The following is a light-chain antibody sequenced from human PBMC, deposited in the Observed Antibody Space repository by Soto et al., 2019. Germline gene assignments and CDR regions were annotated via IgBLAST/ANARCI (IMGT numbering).Light chain of an antibody. CDR2: KVS. J-gene: IGLJ1*01. CDR1: SDDVGAYNL. CDR3: SSYTSNSRV. V-gene: IGLV2-14*03. Sequence: SVLTQPASVSGSPGQSITISCTGTSDDVGAYNLVSWYQQHPGQAPKVLIYKVSNRPSGVSNRFSGSKSGNTASLTISELQAEDEAIYFCSSYTSNSRVFGTGTKVTVL.